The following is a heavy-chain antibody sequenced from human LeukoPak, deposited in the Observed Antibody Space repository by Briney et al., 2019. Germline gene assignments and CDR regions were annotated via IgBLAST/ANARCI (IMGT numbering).Heavy chain of an antibody. CDR2: ISGGGGFT. J-gene: IGHJ6*03. D-gene: IGHD1-1*01. CDR1: GFTFSSYA. CDR3: AKGYGLERGHYHFMHV. V-gene: IGHV3-23*01. Sequence: PGGTLRLSCAASGFTFSSYAMSWVRQAPGKGLEWVSAISGGGGFTYYADSVKGRVTLSRDNSKNTLYLQMNSLRAEDTAVYYCAKGYGLERGHYHFMHVWGKGTTLTVPS.